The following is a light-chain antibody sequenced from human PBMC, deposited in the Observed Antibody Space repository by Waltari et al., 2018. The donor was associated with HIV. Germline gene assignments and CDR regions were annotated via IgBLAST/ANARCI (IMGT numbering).Light chain of an antibody. CDR3: VGWDASLSAYV. CDR1: SSNIGNDN. J-gene: IGLJ1*01. CDR2: KNI. V-gene: IGLV1-47*01. Sequence: QSVLTQPPSAFGTPGQRVTISCSGSSSNIGNDNVYCYQQLPGTTPKLLIYKNIQRPSGVPDRFAGSKSGTSAYLAISGLRSEDEADYYCVGWDASLSAYVFGAGTKVTVL.